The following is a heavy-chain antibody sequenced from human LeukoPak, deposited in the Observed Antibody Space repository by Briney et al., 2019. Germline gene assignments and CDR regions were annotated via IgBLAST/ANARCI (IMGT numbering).Heavy chain of an antibody. D-gene: IGHD2-2*01. J-gene: IGHJ4*02. Sequence: TSETLSLTCAVYGGSFSGYYWNWIRQPPGKGLEWIGEINHSGSTNYNPSLMSRVTISVETSKNQFSLMLSSVPAADTALYYYWRHRGRYCSSTSCTGSYFDYWGQGTLVTVYS. V-gene: IGHV4-34*01. CDR2: INHSGST. CDR3: WRHRGRYCSSTSCTGSYFDY. CDR1: GGSFSGYY.